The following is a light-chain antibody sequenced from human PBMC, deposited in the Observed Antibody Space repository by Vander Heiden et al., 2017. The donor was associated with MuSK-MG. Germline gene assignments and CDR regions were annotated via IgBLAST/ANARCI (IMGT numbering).Light chain of an antibody. CDR1: ALPQNY. J-gene: IGLJ1*01. CDR3: DSTDSSGNHYV. CDR2: EDS. V-gene: IGLV3-10*01. Sequence: FDLTQPPSVSVSPGQTARITCSGYALPQNYAYGYQQKSGQAPVLVIYEDSKRPSGIPERFSGSSSGTKATLTISGAQVEDEADYYCDSTDSSGNHYVFGTGTKVTVL.